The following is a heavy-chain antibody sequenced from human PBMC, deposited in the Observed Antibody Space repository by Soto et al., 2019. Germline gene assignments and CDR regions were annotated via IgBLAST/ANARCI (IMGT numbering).Heavy chain of an antibody. V-gene: IGHV6-1*01. D-gene: IGHD6-13*01. Sequence: SQTLSLTCAISGDGVSSNSAAWNWIRQPPSRGLEWLGRTYYRSKWYNDYAVSVKSRITINPDTSKNQLSLQLNSVSPEDTAMYYCLREEAEAGRWEGMDVWGQGTTVTVSS. CDR1: GDGVSSNSAA. CDR2: TYYRSKWYN. J-gene: IGHJ6*01. CDR3: LREEAEAGRWEGMDV.